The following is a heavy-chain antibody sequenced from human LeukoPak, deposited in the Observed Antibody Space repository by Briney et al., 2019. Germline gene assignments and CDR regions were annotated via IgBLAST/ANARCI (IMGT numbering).Heavy chain of an antibody. V-gene: IGHV3-33*01. CDR2: IWNDGSNK. J-gene: IGHJ6*02. CDR3: ARALYSGSFYGMDV. Sequence: PGGSLRLSCAASGFTFSIYGMHWVRQAPGKGRGWVAVIWNDGSNKYYADSVKGRFTISRDNSKNTLYLQMNSLRAEDTAVYYCARALYSGSFYGMDVWGQGTTVTVSS. D-gene: IGHD1-26*01. CDR1: GFTFSIYG.